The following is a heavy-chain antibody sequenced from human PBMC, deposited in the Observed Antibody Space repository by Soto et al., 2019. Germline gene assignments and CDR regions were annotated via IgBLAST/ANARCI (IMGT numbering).Heavy chain of an antibody. Sequence: EVQLLESGGVLVQPGGSLRLSCAASGFPLSTYGMTWVRPAPGKGLELVSAITGTGGHTYYVGSVKGRFTSSRDNSKNMIYLKVKSLIVEDTDVYYGARSRGYLYGLHVLGQGNTVTVTS. CDR2: ITGTGGHT. CDR1: GFPLSTYG. CDR3: ARSRGYLYGLHV. J-gene: IGHJ6*02. V-gene: IGHV3-23*01.